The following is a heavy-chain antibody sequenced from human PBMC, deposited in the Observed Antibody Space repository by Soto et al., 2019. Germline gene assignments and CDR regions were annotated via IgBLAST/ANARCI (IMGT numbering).Heavy chain of an antibody. CDR1: GFTFSSYA. V-gene: IGHV3-30-3*01. CDR2: ISYDGSNK. CDR3: ARDSTPPPRIAALTLGY. Sequence: QVQLVESGGGVVQPGRSLRLSCAASGFTFSSYAMHWVRQAPGKGLEWVAVISYDGSNKYYADSVKGRFTISRDNSKNTLYLQMNSLRAVDTAVYYCARDSTPPPRIAALTLGYWGQGTLVTVSS. D-gene: IGHD6-6*01. J-gene: IGHJ4*02.